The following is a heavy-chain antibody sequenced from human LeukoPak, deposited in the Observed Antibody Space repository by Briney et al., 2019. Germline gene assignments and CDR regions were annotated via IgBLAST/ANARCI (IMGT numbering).Heavy chain of an antibody. CDR1: GGSFSGYY. J-gene: IGHJ4*02. CDR3: ARGFFGPLDY. V-gene: IGHV4-34*01. D-gene: IGHD3-3*01. Sequence: KPSETLSLTCAVYGGSFSGYYWSWIRQPPGKGLEWIGEINHSGSTDYNPSLKSRVTISVDTSKNQFSLKLSSVTAADTAVYYCARGFFGPLDYWGQGTLVTVSS. CDR2: INHSGST.